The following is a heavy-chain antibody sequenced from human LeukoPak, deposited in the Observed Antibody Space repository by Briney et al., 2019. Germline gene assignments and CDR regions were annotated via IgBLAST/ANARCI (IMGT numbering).Heavy chain of an antibody. CDR1: GFTFSTYE. CDR2: IRGDSSTI. Sequence: GGSLRLSCAASGFTFSTYEMNWVRQAPGKGLEWVSYIRGDSSTIFYADSVKGRFTISRDNAKNSLYLQMNRLRAEDTAVYYCARGLSGVGYWGRGTLVTVSS. CDR3: ARGLSGVGY. J-gene: IGHJ4*02. V-gene: IGHV3-48*04. D-gene: IGHD3-3*01.